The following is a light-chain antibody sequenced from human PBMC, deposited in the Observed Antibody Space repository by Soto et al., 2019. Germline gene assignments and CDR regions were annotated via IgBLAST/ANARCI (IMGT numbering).Light chain of an antibody. CDR1: QGLGTN. CDR2: AAS. CDR3: QHYNSYSEA. J-gene: IGKJ1*01. Sequence: EVVTTQSPATLSVSPGERATLSCRASQGLGTNLAWYQQKPGQAPRLLIYAASTRATGVPGRFSGSGSGTEFTLTISSLQPDDFATYYCQHYNSYSEAFGQGTKVELK. V-gene: IGKV3-15*01.